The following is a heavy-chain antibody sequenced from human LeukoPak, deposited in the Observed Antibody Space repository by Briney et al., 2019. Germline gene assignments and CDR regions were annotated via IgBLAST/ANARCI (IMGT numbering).Heavy chain of an antibody. CDR3: AKTRPLDSSSWSHGDY. D-gene: IGHD6-13*01. CDR1: GFTFSNYV. Sequence: PGGSLRLSCAASGFTFSNYVMSWVRQAPGKGLEWVSGISGSGDSTYYGGSVKGRFTISRDNSKNTLYLQMNSLRAEDTAVYYCAKTRPLDSSSWSHGDYWGQGTLVTVSS. CDR2: ISGSGDST. J-gene: IGHJ4*02. V-gene: IGHV3-23*01.